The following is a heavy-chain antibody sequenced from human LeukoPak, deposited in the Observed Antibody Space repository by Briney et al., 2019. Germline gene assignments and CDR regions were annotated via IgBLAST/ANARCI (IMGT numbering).Heavy chain of an antibody. CDR1: GFTFSSYA. Sequence: GGSLRLSCAASGFTFSSYAMSWVRQAPGKGLEWVSAISGSGGSTYYADSVKGRFTIFRDNAKNSLYLQMNSLRAEDTALYYCAKDSGYDLSAFDYWGQGTLVTVSS. D-gene: IGHD5-12*01. J-gene: IGHJ4*02. V-gene: IGHV3-23*01. CDR2: ISGSGGST. CDR3: AKDSGYDLSAFDY.